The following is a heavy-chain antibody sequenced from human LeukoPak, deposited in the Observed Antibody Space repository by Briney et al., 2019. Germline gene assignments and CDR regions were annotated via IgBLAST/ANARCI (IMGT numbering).Heavy chain of an antibody. J-gene: IGHJ4*02. Sequence: SETLSLTCSVSGASITYYYWTWIRQSPGKGLEWIGYIYYSGCTNYNPSLKSRVTISVDTSKNQFSLKLSSVTAADTAVYYCASHYDILTGYGYWGQGTLVTVSS. CDR1: GASITYYY. CDR2: IYYSGCT. V-gene: IGHV4-59*08. D-gene: IGHD3-9*01. CDR3: ASHYDILTGYGY.